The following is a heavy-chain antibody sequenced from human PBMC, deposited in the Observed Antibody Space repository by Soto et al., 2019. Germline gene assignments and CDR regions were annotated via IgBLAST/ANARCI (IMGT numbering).Heavy chain of an antibody. CDR1: GFTFSSYL. CDR3: ARGPHVGGGNYDY. J-gene: IGHJ4*02. D-gene: IGHD4-4*01. Sequence: PGGSLRLSCAASGFTFSSYLMHWVRQVPGKGLVWVSRINSDGSSTSYADSVKGRFTISRDNAKNTLYLQMNSLRAEDTAVYYCARGPHVGGGNYDYWGQGTLVTVSS. CDR2: INSDGSST. V-gene: IGHV3-74*01.